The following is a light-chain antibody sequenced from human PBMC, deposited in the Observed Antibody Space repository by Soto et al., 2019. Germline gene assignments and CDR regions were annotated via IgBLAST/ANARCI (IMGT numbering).Light chain of an antibody. Sequence: DIQMTQSPSTLSASVGDRVTITCRASQSITYWLAWYQQKPGKAPKLLIYDASSLESGVPSRFSGSGSGTEFTLTISSLQPDDFATYYCQQFNYYPWTFGQGTHVEIK. J-gene: IGKJ1*01. CDR1: QSITYW. V-gene: IGKV1-5*01. CDR2: DAS. CDR3: QQFNYYPWT.